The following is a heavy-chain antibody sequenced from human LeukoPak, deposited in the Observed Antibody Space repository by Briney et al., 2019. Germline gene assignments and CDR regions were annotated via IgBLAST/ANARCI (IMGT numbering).Heavy chain of an antibody. D-gene: IGHD2-8*01. CDR1: GFTVNNNY. Sequence: GGSLRLSCVASGFTVNNNYMNWVRQAPGKGLEWVANIKQDGSEKYYVDSVKGRFTISRDNAKNSLYLQMNSLRAEDTAVYYCARICPCTSDAFDIWGQGTMVTVSS. CDR3: ARICPCTSDAFDI. CDR2: IKQDGSEK. J-gene: IGHJ3*02. V-gene: IGHV3-7*01.